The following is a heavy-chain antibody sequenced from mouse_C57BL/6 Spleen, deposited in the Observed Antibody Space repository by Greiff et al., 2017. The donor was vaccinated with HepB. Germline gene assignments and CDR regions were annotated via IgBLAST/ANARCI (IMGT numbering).Heavy chain of an antibody. Sequence: QVQLQQPGAELVKPGASVKMSCKASGYTFTSYWITWVKQRPGQGLEWIGDIYPGSGSTNYNEKFKSKATLTVDTSSSAAYMQLSSLTSEDSAVYYCARYGSSYDSYWYFDDWGTGTTVTVSS. CDR1: GYTFTSYW. V-gene: IGHV1-55*01. CDR2: IYPGSGST. D-gene: IGHD1-1*01. J-gene: IGHJ1*03. CDR3: ARYGSSYDSYWYFDD.